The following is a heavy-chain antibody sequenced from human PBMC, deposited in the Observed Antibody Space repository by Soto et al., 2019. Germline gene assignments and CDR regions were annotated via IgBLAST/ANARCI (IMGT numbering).Heavy chain of an antibody. Sequence: VQLLESGGDLVQPGGSLRLSCAASGFTFSSYAMTWVRQAPGKGLEWVAVISYDGSNKYYADSVKGRFTISRDNSKNTLYLQMNSLRAEDTAVYYCAKVGRDGYNYHPYFDYWGQGTLVTVSS. CDR2: ISYDGSNK. J-gene: IGHJ4*02. D-gene: IGHD5-12*01. CDR3: AKVGRDGYNYHPYFDY. V-gene: IGHV3-30*18. CDR1: GFTFSSYA.